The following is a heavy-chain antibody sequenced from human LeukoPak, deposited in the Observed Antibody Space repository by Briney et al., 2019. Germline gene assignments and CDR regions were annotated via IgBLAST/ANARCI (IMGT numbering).Heavy chain of an antibody. V-gene: IGHV3-48*03. D-gene: IGHD3-16*01. Sequence: PGGSLRLSCAASRFTFSSYEMNWVRLAPGKGLEWVSYISSSGSTIYYADSVKGRFTISRDNAKNSLYLQMNSLRAEDTAVYYCARWGLLVDYWGQGTLVTVSS. CDR1: RFTFSSYE. CDR3: ARWGLLVDY. J-gene: IGHJ4*02. CDR2: ISSSGSTI.